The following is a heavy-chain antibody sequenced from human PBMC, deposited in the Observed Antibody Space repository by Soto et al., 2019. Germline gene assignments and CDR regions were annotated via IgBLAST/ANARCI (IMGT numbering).Heavy chain of an antibody. Sequence: SETLSLTCAVSGYSISSGYYWGWTRQPPGKGLEWIGSIYHSGSTYYNPSLKSRVTISVDTSKNQFSLKLSSVTAADTAVYYCARVNLWFGESSTDIYGMDVWGQGTTVTVSS. J-gene: IGHJ6*02. CDR1: GYSISSGYY. CDR2: IYHSGST. V-gene: IGHV4-38-2*01. D-gene: IGHD3-10*01. CDR3: ARVNLWFGESSTDIYGMDV.